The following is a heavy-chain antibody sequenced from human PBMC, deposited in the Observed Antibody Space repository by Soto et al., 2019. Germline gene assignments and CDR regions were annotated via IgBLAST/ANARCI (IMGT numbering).Heavy chain of an antibody. V-gene: IGHV3-53*01. Sequence: EVKLVESGGGLIQPGGSLRLSCAASGFTVSSNYMSWVRQAPGKGLEWVSVIYSGGSTYYADSVKGRFTISRDNSKNTLYIQINSLRAEDTAVYYCARDDMARGYDPVGMDVWGQGTTVTVSS. CDR2: IYSGGST. J-gene: IGHJ6*02. CDR3: ARDDMARGYDPVGMDV. D-gene: IGHD5-12*01. CDR1: GFTVSSNY.